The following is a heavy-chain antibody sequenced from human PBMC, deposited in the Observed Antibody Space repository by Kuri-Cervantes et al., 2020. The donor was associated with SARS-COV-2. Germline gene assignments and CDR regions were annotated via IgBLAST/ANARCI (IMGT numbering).Heavy chain of an antibody. D-gene: IGHD1-26*01. V-gene: IGHV3-19*01. CDR2: VSWNGSRT. Sequence: GGSLRLSCAASGFTFSNSDMNWVRQAPGKGLEWVSGVSWNGSRTHYADSVKGRFIISRDNSRNFLYQQMNSLRPEDMAVYYCARDVGRSYYPNDAFDIWGQGTMVTVSS. J-gene: IGHJ3*02. CDR1: GFTFSNSD. CDR3: ARDVGRSYYPNDAFDI.